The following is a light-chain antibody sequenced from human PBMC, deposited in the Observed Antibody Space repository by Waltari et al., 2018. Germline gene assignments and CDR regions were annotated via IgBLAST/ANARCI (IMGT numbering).Light chain of an antibody. CDR3: QQTYSVLYT. V-gene: IGKV1-39*01. J-gene: IGKJ2*01. Sequence: TCRASQSVSNYLNWYQQKPGKPPKLLIVGSSSLQSAVPSRFSGSGSGTDFTLTISSLQPEDFATYYCQQTYSVLYTFGQGTKLQI. CDR2: GSS. CDR1: QSVSNY.